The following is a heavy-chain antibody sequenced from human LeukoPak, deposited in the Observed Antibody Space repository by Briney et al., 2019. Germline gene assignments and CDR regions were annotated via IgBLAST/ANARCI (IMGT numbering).Heavy chain of an antibody. V-gene: IGHV3-48*01. J-gene: IGHJ4*02. Sequence: PGGSLRLSCAASGFTFSSYSMNWVRQAPGKGLEWVSYISSSSSTIYYADSVKGRFTISRDNAKNSLYLQMNSLRAEDTAVYYCAKGSGSYWLWVDYWGQGTLVTVSS. CDR3: AKGSGSYWLWVDY. CDR2: ISSSSSTI. D-gene: IGHD1-26*01. CDR1: GFTFSSYS.